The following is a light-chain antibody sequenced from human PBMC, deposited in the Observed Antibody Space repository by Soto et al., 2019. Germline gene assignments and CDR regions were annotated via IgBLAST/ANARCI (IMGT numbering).Light chain of an antibody. CDR3: QKYGSSFT. Sequence: EIVLTQSPGTLSLSPGERATLSCMASQSVSSSYLAWYQHKPGQGPRLLTYGAASRATGIPDRFSGSGSGTDFTLLISRLEPEDVALYYWQKYGSSFTFGPGTKVDIK. J-gene: IGKJ3*01. CDR1: QSVSSSY. V-gene: IGKV3-20*01. CDR2: GAA.